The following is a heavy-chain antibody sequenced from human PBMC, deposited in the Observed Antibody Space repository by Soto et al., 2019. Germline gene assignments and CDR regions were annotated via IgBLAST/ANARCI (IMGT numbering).Heavy chain of an antibody. CDR2: ISAYNGNT. CDR3: ARDRRFLEPAAMYGVGFDY. J-gene: IGHJ4*02. V-gene: IGHV1-18*01. D-gene: IGHD2-2*01. Sequence: QVQLVQSGAEVKKPGASVKVSCKASGYTFTSYGISWVRQAPGQGLEWMGWISAYNGNTNYAQKLQGRVTMTTDTSTSTAYMELRSLRSDDTAVYYCARDRRFLEPAAMYGVGFDYWGQGTLVTVSS. CDR1: GYTFTSYG.